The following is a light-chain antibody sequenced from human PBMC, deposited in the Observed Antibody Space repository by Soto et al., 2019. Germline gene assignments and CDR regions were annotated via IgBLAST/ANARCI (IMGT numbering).Light chain of an antibody. Sequence: EIVLTQSPGTLSLSPGERATVSCRASQSISSSYLAWYQQIPGQAPRLLIYGASVRATGIPDRFSGSGSGTDFTLTISRLEPEDFAVYFCQQYGSSPVAFGGGTKVEIK. CDR1: QSISSSY. J-gene: IGKJ4*01. CDR3: QQYGSSPVA. V-gene: IGKV3-20*01. CDR2: GAS.